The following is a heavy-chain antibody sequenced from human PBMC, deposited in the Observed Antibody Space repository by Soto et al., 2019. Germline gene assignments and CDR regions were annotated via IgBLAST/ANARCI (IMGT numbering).Heavy chain of an antibody. CDR2: IKSKTDGGTT. J-gene: IGHJ4*02. V-gene: IGHV3-15*01. CDR1: GFTFSNAW. CDR3: TTDVVGSTSSYYFDY. D-gene: IGHD2-2*01. Sequence: AGGSLRLSCAAAGFTFSNAWMSWVRQAPGKGLEWVGRIKSKTDGGTTDYAAPVKGRFTISRDDSKNTLYLQMNSLKTEDTAVYYCTTDVVGSTSSYYFDYWGQGTLVTVSS.